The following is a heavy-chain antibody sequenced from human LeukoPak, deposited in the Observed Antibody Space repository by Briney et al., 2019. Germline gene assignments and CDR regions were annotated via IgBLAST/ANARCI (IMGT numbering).Heavy chain of an antibody. D-gene: IGHD5-12*01. CDR3: ARKHGGYSGYGPGDFDY. Sequence: SETLSLTCAVYGGSLSSYYWSWIRQPPGKGLEWVGETNHRGITNYNPSLNNPQTISVDTSKTQFTLKLSAVTAANTAVYDCARKHGGYSGYGPGDFDYWGQGTLVTVSS. CDR2: TNHRGIT. CDR1: GGSLSSYY. V-gene: IGHV4-34*01. J-gene: IGHJ4*02.